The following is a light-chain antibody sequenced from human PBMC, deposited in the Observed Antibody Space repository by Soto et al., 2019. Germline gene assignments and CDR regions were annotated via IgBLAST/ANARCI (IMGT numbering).Light chain of an antibody. CDR1: QSLLHSDGYNY. Sequence: DIVMTQSPLSLPVTPGESASVSCRSSQSLLHSDGYNYVDWYLQRPGQSPQLLIYLGSNRASGVPDRCSGSGSGTVFTLKISRLEAEDVGVDYCMQSLLAPYTFGQGTKLE. J-gene: IGKJ2*01. CDR2: LGS. V-gene: IGKV2-28*01. CDR3: MQSLLAPYT.